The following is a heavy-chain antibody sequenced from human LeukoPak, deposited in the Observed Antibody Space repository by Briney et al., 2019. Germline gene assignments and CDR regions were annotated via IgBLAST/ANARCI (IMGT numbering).Heavy chain of an antibody. V-gene: IGHV3-23*01. CDR1: GFTFSSYA. CDR3: AKDYDSSGYPFDY. CDR2: ISGSGGST. D-gene: IGHD3-22*01. Sequence: GGSLRLSCAASGFTFSSYAMSWVRQAPGKGLEWISAISGSGGSTYYADSVKGRFTISRDNSKNTLYLQMNSLRAEDTAVYYCAKDYDSSGYPFDYWGQGTLVTVSS. J-gene: IGHJ4*02.